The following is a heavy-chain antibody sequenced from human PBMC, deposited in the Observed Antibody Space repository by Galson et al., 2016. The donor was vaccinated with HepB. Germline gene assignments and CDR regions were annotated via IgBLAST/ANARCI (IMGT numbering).Heavy chain of an antibody. J-gene: IGHJ4*02. Sequence: SCAASGFTFSSYWMHWVRQAPGKGLVWVSRSNGDGSSTTYADSVKGRFTISRDNAKNTLYLQMNSLRAEDTAVYYCARVGCSTTSCYRHSPYYFDYWGQGTLVTVSS. CDR1: GFTFSSYW. V-gene: IGHV3-74*01. CDR2: SNGDGSST. CDR3: ARVGCSTTSCYRHSPYYFDY. D-gene: IGHD2-2*01.